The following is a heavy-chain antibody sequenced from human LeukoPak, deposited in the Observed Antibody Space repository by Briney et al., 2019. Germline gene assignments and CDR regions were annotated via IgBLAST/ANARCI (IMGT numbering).Heavy chain of an antibody. V-gene: IGHV4-39*01. Sequence: SETLSLTCTVSGGSISSSSYYWGWIRQPPGKGLEWIGSIYYSGSTYYNPSLKSRVTISVDTSKNQFSLKLSSVTAADTAVYYCARAPYPGYCSSTSCYFDYWGQGTLVTVSS. CDR3: ARAPYPGYCSSTSCYFDY. CDR1: GGSISSSSYY. CDR2: IYYSGST. D-gene: IGHD2-2*01. J-gene: IGHJ4*02.